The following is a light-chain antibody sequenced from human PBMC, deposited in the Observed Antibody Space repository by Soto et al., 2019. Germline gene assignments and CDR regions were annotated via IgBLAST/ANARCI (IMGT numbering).Light chain of an antibody. CDR3: QQYGSSPRT. J-gene: IGKJ2*01. CDR1: QSVSSSY. V-gene: IGKV3-20*01. CDR2: GAS. Sequence: EIVLTQSPGTLSSSPGERATLTCRASQSVSSSYLAWYQQKPGQAPRLLIYGASSRDTGIPERFSGSGSGTDFTLTISRLEPEDFAVYYCQQYGSSPRTFGQGTKLEIK.